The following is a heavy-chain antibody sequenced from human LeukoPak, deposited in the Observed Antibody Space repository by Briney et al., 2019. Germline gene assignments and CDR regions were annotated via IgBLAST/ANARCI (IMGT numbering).Heavy chain of an antibody. CDR1: GFTFSSYG. V-gene: IGHV3-30*03. D-gene: IGHD6-19*01. CDR3: AGGGIAVAANY. Sequence: GRSLRLSCAASGFTFSSYGMRWVRQAPGKGLEWVAVISYDGSNKYYADSVKGRFTISRDNSKNTLYLQMNSLRAEDTAVYYCAGGGIAVAANYWGQGTLVTVSS. CDR2: ISYDGSNK. J-gene: IGHJ4*02.